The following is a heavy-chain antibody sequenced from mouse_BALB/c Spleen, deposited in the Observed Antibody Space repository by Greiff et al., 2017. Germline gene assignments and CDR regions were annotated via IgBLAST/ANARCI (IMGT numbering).Heavy chain of an antibody. D-gene: IGHD2-1*01. J-gene: IGHJ3*01. CDR1: GFTFSDFY. V-gene: IGHV7-1*02. CDR2: SRNKANDYTT. CDR3: ARDFYYGNYPFAY. Sequence: EVMLVESAGGLVQPGGSLRLSCATSGFTFSDFYMEWVRQPPGKRLEWIAASRNKANDYTTEYSASVKGRFIVSRDTSQSILYLQMNALRAEDTAIYYCARDFYYGNYPFAYWGQGTLVTVSA.